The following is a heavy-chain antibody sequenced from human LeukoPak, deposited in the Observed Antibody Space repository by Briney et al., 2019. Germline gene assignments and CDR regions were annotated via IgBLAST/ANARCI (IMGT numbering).Heavy chain of an antibody. J-gene: IGHJ4*02. CDR2: IYYSGST. D-gene: IGHD1-26*01. CDR1: GGSISSYY. CDR3: ARGYYKELILDY. Sequence: SETLSLTCTVSGGSISSYYWSWIRQPPGKGLEWIGYIYYSGSTNYNPSLKSRVTTSVDTSKNQFSLKLSSVTAADTAVYYCARGYYKELILDYWGQGTLVTVSS. V-gene: IGHV4-59*01.